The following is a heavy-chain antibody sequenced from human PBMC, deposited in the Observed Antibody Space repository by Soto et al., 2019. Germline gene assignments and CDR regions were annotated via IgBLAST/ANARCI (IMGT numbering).Heavy chain of an antibody. CDR3: AHSKGDYGDYGYWFDP. Sequence: QITLKESGPTLVKPTQTLTLTCTFSGFSLSTSGVGVGWIRQPPGKALEWLALIYWDDDKRYSPSLKSSLTITKDTSKIQVVLTMTNMDPVDTATYSCAHSKGDYGDYGYWFDPWGQGTLVTVSS. CDR1: GFSLSTSGVG. V-gene: IGHV2-5*02. J-gene: IGHJ5*02. D-gene: IGHD4-17*01. CDR2: IYWDDDK.